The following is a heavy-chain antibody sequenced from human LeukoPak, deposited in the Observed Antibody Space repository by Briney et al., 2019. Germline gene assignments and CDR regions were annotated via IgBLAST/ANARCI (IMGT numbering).Heavy chain of an antibody. V-gene: IGHV1-8*02. D-gene: IGHD2-15*01. CDR2: MNPNSGNT. Sequence: ASVKVSCKASGYTFTSYDINWVRQATGQGLEWMGWMNPNSGNTGYAQKFQGRVTMTRDTSTSTVYMELSSLRSEDTAVYYCARAVGWCSGGSCYSLDYFDYWGQGTLVTVSS. CDR3: ARAVGWCSGGSCYSLDYFDY. CDR1: GYTFTSYD. J-gene: IGHJ4*02.